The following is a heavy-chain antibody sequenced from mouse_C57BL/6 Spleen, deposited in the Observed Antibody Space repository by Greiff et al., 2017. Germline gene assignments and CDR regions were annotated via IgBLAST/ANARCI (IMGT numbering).Heavy chain of an antibody. CDR1: GFTFSDYG. CDR2: ISSGSSTI. J-gene: IGHJ4*01. V-gene: IGHV5-17*01. CDR3: ARLSPYAMDY. Sequence: EVKLMESGGGLVKPGGSLKLSCAASGFTFSDYGMHWVRQAPEKGLEWVAYISSGSSTIYYADTVRGRFTISRDNAKNTLFLQMTSLRSEDTAVYYCARLSPYAMDYWGQGTSVTVSS.